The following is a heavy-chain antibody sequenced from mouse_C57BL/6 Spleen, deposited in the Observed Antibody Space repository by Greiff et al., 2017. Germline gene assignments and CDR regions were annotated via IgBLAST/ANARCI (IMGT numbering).Heavy chain of an antibody. CDR1: GYTFPDYY. J-gene: IGHJ1*03. Sequence: VQLQESGAELVRPGASVKLSCKASGYTFPDYYINWVKQRPGQGLEWIARIYPGSGNTYYNEKFKGKATLTAEKSSSTAYMQLSSLTSEDSAVYFCARGGGNWYFDVWGTGTTVTVSS. CDR2: IYPGSGNT. V-gene: IGHV1-76*01. CDR3: ARGGGNWYFDV.